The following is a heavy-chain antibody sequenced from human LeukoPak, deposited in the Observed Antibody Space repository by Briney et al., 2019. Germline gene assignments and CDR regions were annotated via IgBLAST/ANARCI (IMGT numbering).Heavy chain of an antibody. CDR3: AKEADDSSGYYSTFDY. D-gene: IGHD3-22*01. Sequence: GGSLRLSCAASGFTFSSYGMHWVRQAPGKGLEWVALIWYDGSDKYYADSVKGRFTISRDSSMNTLYLQMNSLRAEDTAVYYCAKEADDSSGYYSTFDYWGQGTLVTVSS. CDR1: GFTFSSYG. CDR2: IWYDGSDK. V-gene: IGHV3-33*06. J-gene: IGHJ4*02.